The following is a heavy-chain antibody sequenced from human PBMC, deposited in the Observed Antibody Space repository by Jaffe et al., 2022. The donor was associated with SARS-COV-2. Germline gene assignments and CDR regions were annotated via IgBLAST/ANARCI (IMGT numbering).Heavy chain of an antibody. V-gene: IGHV4-39*01. CDR1: GGSIRSSSYS. J-gene: IGHJ4*02. CDR3: ARRYGSLAFDN. Sequence: QLQLQESGPGLVKPSETLSLSCSVSGGSIRSSSYSWGWIRQPPGKGLEWIGNMYYRGSTYYNPSLESRVTIFADTSRDQFSLRLTSATAADTAVYYCARRYGSLAFDNWGQGTLVTVSS. D-gene: IGHD6-13*01. CDR2: MYYRGST.